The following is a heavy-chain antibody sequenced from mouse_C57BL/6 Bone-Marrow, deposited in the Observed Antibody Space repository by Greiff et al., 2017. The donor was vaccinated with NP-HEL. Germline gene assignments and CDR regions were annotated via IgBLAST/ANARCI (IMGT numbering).Heavy chain of an antibody. J-gene: IGHJ3*01. Sequence: VQLQQPGAELVRPGTSVKLSCKASGYTFTSYWMHWVKQRPGQGLEWIGVIDPSDSYTNYTQKFKGKATLTVDPSSSTAYMQLRSLTSEDSAVYYCERVSTMVKWFAYWGQGTLVTVSA. CDR3: ERVSTMVKWFAY. D-gene: IGHD2-2*01. V-gene: IGHV1-59*01. CDR1: GYTFTSYW. CDR2: IDPSDSYT.